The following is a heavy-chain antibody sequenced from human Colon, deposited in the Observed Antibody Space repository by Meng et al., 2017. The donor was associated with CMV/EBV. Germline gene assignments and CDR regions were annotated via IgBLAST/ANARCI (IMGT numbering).Heavy chain of an antibody. J-gene: IGHJ5*02. V-gene: IGHV1-18*04. CDR1: GFPFTSYR. D-gene: IGHD4-23*01. CDR3: ARLNGGNSGDWFDP. CDR2: ISAYNGNT. Sequence: ASGFPFTSYRFTWVRQAPGQGLEWLGWISAYNGNTNYAQIVQGRVTMTTDPSTTTAYMELRNLRSDDTAVYYCARLNGGNSGDWFDPWGQGTLVTVSS.